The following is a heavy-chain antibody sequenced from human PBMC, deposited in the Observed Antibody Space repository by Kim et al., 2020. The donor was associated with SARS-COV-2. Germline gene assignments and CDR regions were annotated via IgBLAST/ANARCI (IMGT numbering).Heavy chain of an antibody. CDR3: AKGRRRGVSTGALDY. Sequence: DSVKGRFTISRDNSKNTLYLQMNSLRAEDTAVYYCAKGRRRGVSTGALDYWGQGTLVTVSS. V-gene: IGHV3-30*02. J-gene: IGHJ4*02. D-gene: IGHD3-10*01.